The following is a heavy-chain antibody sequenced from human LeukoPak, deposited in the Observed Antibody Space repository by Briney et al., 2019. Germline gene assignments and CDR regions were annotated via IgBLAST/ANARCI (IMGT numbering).Heavy chain of an antibody. J-gene: IGHJ4*02. CDR3: ARDGVLDYDYVWGSYRFSFDY. CDR2: ISSSGSTI. V-gene: IGHV3-48*03. Sequence: GGSLRLSCAASGFTFSSYEMNWVRQAPGKGLGWVYYISSSGSTIYYADSVKGRFTISRDNAKNSLYLQMNSLRAEDTAVYYCARDGVLDYDYVWGSYRFSFDYWGQGTLVTVSS. CDR1: GFTFSSYE. D-gene: IGHD3-16*02.